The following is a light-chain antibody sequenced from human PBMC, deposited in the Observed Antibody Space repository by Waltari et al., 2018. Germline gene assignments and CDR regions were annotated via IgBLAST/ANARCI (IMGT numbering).Light chain of an antibody. J-gene: IGKJ2*01. CDR1: ESVDDL. CDR2: DAS. CDR3: QQYRMTPVT. Sequence: EVLLTHSPGTLSLSPGDRATLSCRASESVDDLLAWYQQKPGQAPRLLIHDASTRATGIPDRFSGSGSGTDFTLTIGRLEAGDFALYYCQQYRMTPVTFGQGTKVEIK. V-gene: IGKV3-20*01.